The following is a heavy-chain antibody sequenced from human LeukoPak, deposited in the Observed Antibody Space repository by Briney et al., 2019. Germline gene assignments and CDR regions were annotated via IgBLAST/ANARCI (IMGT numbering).Heavy chain of an antibody. D-gene: IGHD6-19*01. CDR1: AFTVSTNY. J-gene: IGHJ4*02. CDR3: ARGSDGWFAFDY. CDR2: IYTTGGK. V-gene: IGHV3-66*01. Sequence: GGSLRLSCAASAFTVSTNYMSWVRQAPGKGLEWVSIIYTTGGKYYADSVKGRFTISRDNSKHTLYLQMNSLRGEDTAVYYCARGSDGWFAFDYWGQGILVTVSS.